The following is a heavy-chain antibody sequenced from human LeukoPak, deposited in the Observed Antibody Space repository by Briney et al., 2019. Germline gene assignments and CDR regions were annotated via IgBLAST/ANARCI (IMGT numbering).Heavy chain of an antibody. CDR1: GYRFTTYW. J-gene: IGHJ4*02. V-gene: IGHV5-51*01. D-gene: IGHD3-22*01. CDR3: VRGIDYDDRSFDY. Sequence: GEPLKISCKGSGYRFTTYWIGWVRQMPGKGLECMAIIYPHDSNTKYSPSMQGHVTISADKSISTAYLQWSSLKASDTAMYYCVRGIDYDDRSFDYWGQGNLVTVSS. CDR2: IYPHDSNT.